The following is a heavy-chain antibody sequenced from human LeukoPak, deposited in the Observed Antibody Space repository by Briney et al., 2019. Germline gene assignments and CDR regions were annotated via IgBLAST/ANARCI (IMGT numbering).Heavy chain of an antibody. V-gene: IGHV4-30-4*08. CDR2: LSHIGSS. CDR1: GGSLSSVDYY. CDR3: ARGREENYDFWSGYYKGVHFDF. J-gene: IGHJ4*02. Sequence: TLSLTCTVSGGSLSSVDYYWGWIRQSPGKGLEWIGYLSHIGSSYYNPSLKSRMTMSVDTSKNQVSLKLRSVTAADTAMYFCARGREENYDFWSGYYKGVHFDFWGQGTLVTVSS. D-gene: IGHD3-3*01.